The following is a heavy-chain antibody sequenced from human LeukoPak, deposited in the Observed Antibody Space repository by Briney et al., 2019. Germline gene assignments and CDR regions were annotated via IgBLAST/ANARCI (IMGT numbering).Heavy chain of an antibody. CDR3: ARSVEGYCSGGSCYSYYYYMDV. J-gene: IGHJ6*03. CDR1: GGSISSYY. Sequence: PSETLSLTCTVSGGSISSYYWSWIRQPPGKGLEWIGYIYYSGSTNYNPSLKSRVTISADTSKNQFSLKLSSVTAADTAVYYCARSVEGYCSGGSCYSYYYYMDVWGKGTTVTVSS. CDR2: IYYSGST. V-gene: IGHV4-59*01. D-gene: IGHD2-15*01.